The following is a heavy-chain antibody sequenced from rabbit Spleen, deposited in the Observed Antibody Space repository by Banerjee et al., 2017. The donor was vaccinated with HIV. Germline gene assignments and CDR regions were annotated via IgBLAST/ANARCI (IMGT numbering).Heavy chain of an antibody. CDR3: VREVAAKVSL. V-gene: IGHV1S43*01. CDR1: GIDFSNYYY. Sequence: QEQLEESGGGLVKPGGTLTLTCKASGIDFSNYYYMYWVRQAPGKGLELIAWIYTRDGSTYYASWVNGRFTISRSTSLNTVDLKMTSLTAADTATYFCVREVAAKVSLWGPGTLVTVS. D-gene: IGHD4-1*01. J-gene: IGHJ4*01. CDR2: IYTRDGST.